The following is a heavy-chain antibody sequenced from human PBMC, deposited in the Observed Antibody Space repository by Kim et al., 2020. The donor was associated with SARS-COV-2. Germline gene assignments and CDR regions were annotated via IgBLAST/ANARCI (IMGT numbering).Heavy chain of an antibody. CDR1: GFTFNNYA. CDR2: ISYDGSIK. D-gene: IGHD3-10*01. V-gene: IGHV3-30*03. CDR3: ARSSAFVWFGAGVNAFD. Sequence: GGSLRLSCGASGFTFNNYAMHWVRQAPGKGLEWVAVISYDGSIKYYADSVKGQFTVSRDNANNTLYLQMRSLRPEDTALYYCARSSAFVWFGAGVNAFD. J-gene: IGHJ3*01.